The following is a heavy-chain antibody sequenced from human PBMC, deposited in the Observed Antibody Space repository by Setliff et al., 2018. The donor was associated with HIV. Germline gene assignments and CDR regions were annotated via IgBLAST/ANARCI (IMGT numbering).Heavy chain of an antibody. CDR1: GGSISSRTYY. CDR2: IYYSGST. J-gene: IGHJ4*02. CDR3: ASYRKAERYFDIFDN. Sequence: SETLSLTCTVSGGSISSRTYYWGCIRQPPGKGLEWIGSIYYSGSTYYNPSLKSRVTISVDTSKNQFSLKLSSVTAADTAVYYCASYRKAERYFDIFDNWGQGTLVTSPQ. D-gene: IGHD3-9*01. V-gene: IGHV4-39*01.